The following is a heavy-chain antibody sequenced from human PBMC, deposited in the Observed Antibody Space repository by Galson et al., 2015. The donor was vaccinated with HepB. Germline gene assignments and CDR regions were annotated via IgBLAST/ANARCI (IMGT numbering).Heavy chain of an antibody. V-gene: IGHV1-2*06. CDR3: ARARYSSSPPDY. J-gene: IGHJ4*02. Sequence: SVKVSCKASGYTFTGYYMHWVRQAPGQGLEWMGRINPNSGGTNYAQKFQGRVTMTSDTSISTAYMELSRLRSDDTAVYYCARARYSSSPPDYWGQGTLVTVSS. CDR1: GYTFTGYY. CDR2: INPNSGGT. D-gene: IGHD6-6*01.